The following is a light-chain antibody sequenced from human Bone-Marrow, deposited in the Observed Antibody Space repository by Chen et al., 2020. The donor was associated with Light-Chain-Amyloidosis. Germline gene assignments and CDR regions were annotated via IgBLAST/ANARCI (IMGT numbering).Light chain of an antibody. CDR3: SAWDDSLNSWV. J-gene: IGLJ3*02. V-gene: IGLV1-44*01. Sequence: QSALTQPPSASGAPGQRVTISCSGSSSNSGSETVNWYQLLPGTAPKLLIYRDSLRPPGVPDRLAGSKSGTSASLAISGLQSGDEGDYYCSAWDDSLNSWVFGGGTRLTVL. CDR1: SSNSGSET. CDR2: RDS.